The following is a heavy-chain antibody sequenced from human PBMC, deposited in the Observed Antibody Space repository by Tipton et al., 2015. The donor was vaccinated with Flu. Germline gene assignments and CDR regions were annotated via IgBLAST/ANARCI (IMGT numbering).Heavy chain of an antibody. Sequence: TLSLTCTVSGGSISSGSYYWSWIRQPAGKGLEWIGRIYISGSTNYNPSLKSRVTISVDTSKNQFSLKLSSVTAADTAVYYCARGRAVAGFRGFDYWGQGTLVAVSS. CDR1: GGSISSGSYY. CDR3: ARGRAVAGFRGFDY. V-gene: IGHV4-61*02. D-gene: IGHD6-19*01. CDR2: IYISGST. J-gene: IGHJ4*02.